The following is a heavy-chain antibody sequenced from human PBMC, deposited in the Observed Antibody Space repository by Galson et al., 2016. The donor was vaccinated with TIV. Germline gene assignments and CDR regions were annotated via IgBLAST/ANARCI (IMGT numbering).Heavy chain of an antibody. CDR3: ARDGYRFGNYFDF. J-gene: IGHJ4*02. V-gene: IGHV1-46*01. CDR1: GYTFTSYY. D-gene: IGHD5-12*01. CDR2: INPIGGGT. Sequence: SVKVSCKASGYTFTSYYMHWVRQAPGQGLEWMGIINPIGGGTTYAQKVQGRVTMTRDMSTTTVHMELSSLRSDDTAVYYCARDGYRFGNYFDFWGQGSLVTVSS.